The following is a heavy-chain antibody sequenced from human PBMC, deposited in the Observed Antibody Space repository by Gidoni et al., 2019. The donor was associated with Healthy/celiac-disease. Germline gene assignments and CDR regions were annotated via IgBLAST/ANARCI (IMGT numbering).Heavy chain of an antibody. J-gene: IGHJ6*02. CDR3: ARVGCGYKRLGYCSSTSCSNMDV. Sequence: GESGGGLVKPGGSLRLSCAASGFTFSSYSMNWVRQAPGKGLEWVSSISSSSSYIYYADSVKGRFTIPRDNAKNSLYLQMNSLRAEDTAVYYCARVGCGYKRLGYCSSTSCSNMDVWGQGTTVTVSS. V-gene: IGHV3-21*01. CDR2: ISSSSSYI. CDR1: GFTFSSYS. D-gene: IGHD2-2*01.